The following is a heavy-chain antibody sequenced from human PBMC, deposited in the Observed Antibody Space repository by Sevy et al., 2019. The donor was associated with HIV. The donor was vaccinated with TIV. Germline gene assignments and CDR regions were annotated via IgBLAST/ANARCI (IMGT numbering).Heavy chain of an antibody. J-gene: IGHJ4*02. D-gene: IGHD6-13*01. CDR3: ARTIAAAGIGLDY. Sequence: ASVKVSCKASGYTFTSYYMHWVRQAPGQGLEWMGIINPSGGSTTYAQKFQGRVTMTRDTSTSTVYMELSSLISEDTAVYYCARTIAAAGIGLDYWGQGTLVTVSS. CDR1: GYTFTSYY. V-gene: IGHV1-46*01. CDR2: INPSGGST.